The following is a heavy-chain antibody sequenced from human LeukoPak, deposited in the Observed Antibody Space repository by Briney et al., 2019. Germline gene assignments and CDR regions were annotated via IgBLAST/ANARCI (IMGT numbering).Heavy chain of an antibody. CDR1: GFTFSSYG. Sequence: GGSLRLSCAASGFTFSSYGMHWVRQAPGKGLEWVAFIRYDGSNKYYADSVKGRFTISRDNSKNTLYLQMNSLRAEDTAVYYCARDGRSTYGMDVWGQGTTVTVSS. V-gene: IGHV3-30*02. CDR2: IRYDGSNK. D-gene: IGHD2-2*01. CDR3: ARDGRSTYGMDV. J-gene: IGHJ6*02.